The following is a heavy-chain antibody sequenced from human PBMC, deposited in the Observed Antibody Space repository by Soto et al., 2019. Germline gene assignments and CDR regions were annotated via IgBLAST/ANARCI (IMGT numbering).Heavy chain of an antibody. J-gene: IGHJ3*02. CDR1: GYTFTGYY. D-gene: IGHD3-10*01. CDR2: INPNSGGT. Sequence: ASVQVSCKASGYTFTGYYMHWVRQAPGQGLEWMGWINPNSGGTKYAQKFQGWVTMTRDTSISTAYMELSRLGSDDTAVYYCARTLWFDAGDACDIWGQGTMVTVSS. V-gene: IGHV1-2*04. CDR3: ARTLWFDAGDACDI.